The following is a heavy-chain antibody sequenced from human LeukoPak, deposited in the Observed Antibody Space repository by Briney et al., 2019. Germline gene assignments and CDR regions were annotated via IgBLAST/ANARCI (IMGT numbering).Heavy chain of an antibody. D-gene: IGHD5-12*01. V-gene: IGHV1-69*04. CDR1: GGTFNNYA. J-gene: IGHJ4*02. Sequence: GALVKVSCKTSGGTFNNYAISWVRQAPGQGLEWMGRVVPMFGIRNYPQTFRGRVNITADKATNTVYMELRSLRAEDTAIYYCATEPSRSYSFDHLDFWGLGTPVTVSS. CDR3: ATEPSRSYSFDHLDF. CDR2: VVPMFGIR.